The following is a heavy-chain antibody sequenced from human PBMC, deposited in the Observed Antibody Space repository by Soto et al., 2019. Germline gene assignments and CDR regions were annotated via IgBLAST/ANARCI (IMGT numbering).Heavy chain of an antibody. Sequence: QVQLVQSGAEVKKPGSSVKVSCKASGGTFSSYAISWVRQAPGQGLEWMGGIIPIFGTANYAQKFQGRVTITADESTSKAHLELSSLRSDDTAMYYCARDRGSDSSTKPYYDYYYGMDVWGQGTTVTVSS. V-gene: IGHV1-69*01. J-gene: IGHJ6*02. CDR1: GGTFSSYA. CDR3: ARDRGSDSSTKPYYDYYYGMDV. D-gene: IGHD6-13*01. CDR2: IIPIFGTA.